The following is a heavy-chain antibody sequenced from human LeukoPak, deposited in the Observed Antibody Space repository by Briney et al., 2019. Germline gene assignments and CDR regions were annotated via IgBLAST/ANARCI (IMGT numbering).Heavy chain of an antibody. Sequence: ASVKVSCKASGYTFTTYGFSWVRQAPGQGLEWMGWISPYNGNTLYAQKLQGRLTLTTDASTSIAYMELRSLTSDDTAVYYCTRDVAVTVFDYWGQGTLVTVSS. V-gene: IGHV1-18*01. D-gene: IGHD6-19*01. CDR2: ISPYNGNT. CDR1: GYTFTTYG. CDR3: TRDVAVTVFDY. J-gene: IGHJ4*02.